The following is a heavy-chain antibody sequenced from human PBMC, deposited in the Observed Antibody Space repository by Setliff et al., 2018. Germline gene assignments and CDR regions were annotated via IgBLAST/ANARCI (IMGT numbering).Heavy chain of an antibody. CDR2: IYTSGST. J-gene: IGHJ3*02. V-gene: IGHV4-61*02. CDR3: ARSGYYSIDAFDI. D-gene: IGHD3-22*01. Sequence: SETLSLTCTVSGGSISSGSYYWSWIRQPAGKGLEWIGRIYTSGSTNYNPSLKSRVTISVDTSRNHFSLKLNSVTAADTAVYYCARSGYYSIDAFDIWGQGTMVTVSS. CDR1: GGSISSGSYY.